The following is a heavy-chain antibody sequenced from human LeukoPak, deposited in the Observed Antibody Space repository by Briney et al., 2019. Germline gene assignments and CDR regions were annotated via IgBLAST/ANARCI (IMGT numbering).Heavy chain of an antibody. CDR2: INPNSGGT. V-gene: IGHV1-2*02. CDR1: GYTFTGYY. Sequence: ASVKVSCKASGYTFTGYYMHWVRQAPGQGLEWMGWINPNSGGTKYAQKFQGRVTMTRDTSISTAYMEVSRLRSDDTAVYYCARSPQSGATYYYYMDVWGKGTTVTVSS. D-gene: IGHD1-26*01. J-gene: IGHJ6*03. CDR3: ARSPQSGATYYYYMDV.